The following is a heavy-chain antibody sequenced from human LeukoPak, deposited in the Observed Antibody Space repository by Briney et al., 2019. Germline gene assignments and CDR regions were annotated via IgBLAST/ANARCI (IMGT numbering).Heavy chain of an antibody. J-gene: IGHJ4*02. CDR3: VRGTSYWYGIDY. CDR1: GFTFSNAW. D-gene: IGHD2-2*01. V-gene: IGHV3-74*01. CDR2: MNVDGSTI. Sequence: GRSLRLPCSASGFTFSNAWTHAGSQAPRKRLWWVSDMNVDGSTISNADSVKGRFTMSRDNAKNTLHLQMNSLRDDATAVYFCVRGTSYWYGIDYWGQGTLVTVSS.